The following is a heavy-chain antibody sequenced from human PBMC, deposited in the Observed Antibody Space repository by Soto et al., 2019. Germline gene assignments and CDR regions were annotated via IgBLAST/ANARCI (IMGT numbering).Heavy chain of an antibody. D-gene: IGHD2-2*01. CDR3: AKENSLYCSSTSCYLDY. CDR2: ISGGGHNT. J-gene: IGHJ4*02. CDR1: GFALSSYA. Sequence: HPGWSLRVSCAACGFALSSYAMSWVRQAPGKGLEWVSAISGGGHNTFYADSVKGRFTISRDNSENTLYLQMSSLRAEDTAAYFCAKENSLYCSSTSCYLDYWGPGTLVTVSS. V-gene: IGHV3-23*01.